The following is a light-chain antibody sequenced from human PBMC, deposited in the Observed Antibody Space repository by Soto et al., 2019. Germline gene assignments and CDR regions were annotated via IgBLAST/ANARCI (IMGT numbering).Light chain of an antibody. Sequence: QSVLTQPPSASGTPGQKITISCSGSTSDIGSNTVNWYQQVPGTAPKLLIYANNQRPSGVPDRFSGSKSGTSASLAISGLPAWDWADFYWEAWDDSPNCPVFGGGTKL. CDR2: ANN. CDR1: TSDIGSNT. J-gene: IGLJ3*02. CDR3: EAWDDSPNCPV. V-gene: IGLV1-44*01.